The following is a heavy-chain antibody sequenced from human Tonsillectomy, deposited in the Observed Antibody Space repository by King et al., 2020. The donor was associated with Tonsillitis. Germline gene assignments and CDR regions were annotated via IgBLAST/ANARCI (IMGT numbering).Heavy chain of an antibody. V-gene: IGHV3-30*02. CDR3: VKPGPTYSGYDSSPVFDY. Sequence: VQLVESGGGVVQPGGSLRLSCAASGFTFNTYGMHWVRQAPGKGLKWVAFIRFDGTNKYFADSVKGRFTISRDNSKNTLYLQMNSLRPEDTAVYYCVKPGPTYSGYDSSPVFDYWGQGTLVTVSS. CDR1: GFTFNTYG. J-gene: IGHJ4*02. CDR2: IRFDGTNK. D-gene: IGHD5-12*01.